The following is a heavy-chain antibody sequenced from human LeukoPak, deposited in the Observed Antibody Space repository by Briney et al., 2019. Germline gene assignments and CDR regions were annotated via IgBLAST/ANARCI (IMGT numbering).Heavy chain of an antibody. CDR2: INHSGST. Sequence: PSETLSLTCAVYGGSFIGYYWSGIRQPPGKGLEWMGEINHSGSTNYNPSLKSRVTISVDTSKNQFSLKLSSVTAADTAVYYCARSTALDCSSTSCYTADYWGQGTLVTVSS. CDR1: GGSFIGYY. J-gene: IGHJ4*02. V-gene: IGHV4-34*01. CDR3: ARSTALDCSSTSCYTADY. D-gene: IGHD2-2*02.